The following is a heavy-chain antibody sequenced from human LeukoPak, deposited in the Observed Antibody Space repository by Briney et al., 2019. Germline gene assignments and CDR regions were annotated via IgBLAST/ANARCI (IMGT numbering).Heavy chain of an antibody. D-gene: IGHD2-2*01. J-gene: IGHJ5*02. CDR2: ISAYNGNT. Sequence: ASVKVSCKASGYTFISYGIGWVRQAPGQGLEWMGWISAYNGNTNYAQKLQGRVTMTTDTSTSTAYMELRSLRSDDTAVYYCARWIIVVVPAAPRGNWFDPWGQGTLVTVSS. CDR3: ARWIIVVVPAAPRGNWFDP. CDR1: GYTFISYG. V-gene: IGHV1-18*01.